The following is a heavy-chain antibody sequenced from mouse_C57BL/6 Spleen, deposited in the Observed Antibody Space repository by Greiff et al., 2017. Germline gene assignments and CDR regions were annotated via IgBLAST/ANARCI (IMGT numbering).Heavy chain of an antibody. J-gene: IGHJ2*01. CDR3: ARRRDQYYFDY. CDR2: ISSGGSYT. CDR1: GFTFSSYG. V-gene: IGHV5-6*02. Sequence: EVKVVESGGDLVKPGGSLKLSCAASGFTFSSYGMSWVRQTPDKRLEWVATISSGGSYTYYPDSVKGRFTISRDNAKNTLYLQMSSLKSEDTAMYYCARRRDQYYFDYWGQGTTLTVSS.